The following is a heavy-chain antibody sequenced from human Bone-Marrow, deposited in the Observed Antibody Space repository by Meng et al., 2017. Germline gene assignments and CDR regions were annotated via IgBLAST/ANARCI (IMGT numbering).Heavy chain of an antibody. V-gene: IGHV5-51*01. J-gene: IGHJ4*02. CDR1: GYIFLNFW. CDR3: ARLTYGDVDY. Sequence: KVSCKGSGYIFLNFWIGWVRQMPGKGLEWMGIIYPGDSDTRYSPSFQGQVTMSADKSTTTAYLQWSSLKASDTAVYYCARLTYGDVDYWGQGTLVTVSS. D-gene: IGHD4-17*01. CDR2: IYPGDSDT.